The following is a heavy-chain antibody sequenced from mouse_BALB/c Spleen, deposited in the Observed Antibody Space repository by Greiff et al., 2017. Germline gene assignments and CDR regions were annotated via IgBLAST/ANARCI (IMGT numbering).Heavy chain of an antibody. CDR3: ARDDYYGYDWYFDV. V-gene: IGHV2-9*02. D-gene: IGHD1-2*01. CDR2: IWAGGST. J-gene: IGHJ1*01. Sequence: VKVIESGPGLVAPSQSLSITCTVSGFSLTSYGVHWVRQPPGKGLEWLGVIWAGGSTNYNSALMSRLSISKDNSKSQVFLKMNSLQTDDTAMYYCARDDYYGYDWYFDVWGAGTTVTVSS. CDR1: GFSLTSYG.